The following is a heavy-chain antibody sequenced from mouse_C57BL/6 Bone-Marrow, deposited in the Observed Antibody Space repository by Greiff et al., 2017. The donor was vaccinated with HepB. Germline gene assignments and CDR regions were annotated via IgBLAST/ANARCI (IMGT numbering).Heavy chain of an antibody. J-gene: IGHJ4*01. CDR1: GFTFSSYA. V-gene: IGHV5-4*03. CDR3: ARLDYAMDY. D-gene: IGHD3-3*01. Sequence: EVKLQESGGGLVKPGGSLKLSCAASGFTFSSYAMSWVRQTPEKRLEWVATISDGGSYTYYPDNVKGRFTISRDNAKNNLYLQMSHLKSEDTAMYYCARLDYAMDYWGQGTSVTVSS. CDR2: ISDGGSYT.